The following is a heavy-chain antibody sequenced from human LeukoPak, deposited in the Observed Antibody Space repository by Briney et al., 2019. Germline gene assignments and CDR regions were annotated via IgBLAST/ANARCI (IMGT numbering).Heavy chain of an antibody. J-gene: IGHJ4*02. CDR3: TATQYSSTGLNDY. V-gene: IGHV3-15*01. Sequence: GGSLRLSCAASGFTFSNAWMSWVRQAPGKGLEWVGRIKSKTDGGTTDYAAPVKGRFTISRDDSKNTLYLQMNSLKTEDTAVYYCTATQYSSTGLNDYWGQGTLVTVSS. CDR1: GFTFSNAW. D-gene: IGHD6-13*01. CDR2: IKSKTDGGTT.